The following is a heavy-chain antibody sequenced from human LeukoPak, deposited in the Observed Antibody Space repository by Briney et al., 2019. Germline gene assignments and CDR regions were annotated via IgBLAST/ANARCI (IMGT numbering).Heavy chain of an antibody. CDR2: INHSGST. Sequence: SETLSLTCAVYGGSFSGYYWSWIRQPPGKGLEWIGEINHSGSTNYNPSLKSRVTISVDTSKNQFPLKLSSVTAADTAVYYCRIAAAGRDYWGQGTLVTVSS. CDR3: RIAAAGRDY. V-gene: IGHV4-34*01. J-gene: IGHJ4*02. CDR1: GGSFSGYY. D-gene: IGHD6-13*01.